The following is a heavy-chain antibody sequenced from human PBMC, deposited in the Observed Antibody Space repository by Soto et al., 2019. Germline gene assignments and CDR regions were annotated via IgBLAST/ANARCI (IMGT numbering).Heavy chain of an antibody. CDR2: ISYDGSNK. CDR3: AKFMYYYDSSGFAGGMDV. J-gene: IGHJ6*02. CDR1: GFTFSSYG. D-gene: IGHD3-22*01. V-gene: IGHV3-30*18. Sequence: PXESLRLSCAASGFTFSSYGMHWVRQAPGKGLEWVAVISYDGSNKYYADSVKGRFTISRDNSKNTLYLQMNSLRAEDTAVYYCAKFMYYYDSSGFAGGMDVWGQGTTVTVSS.